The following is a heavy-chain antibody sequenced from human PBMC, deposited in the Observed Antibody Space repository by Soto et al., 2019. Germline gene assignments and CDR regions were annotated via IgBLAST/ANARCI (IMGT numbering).Heavy chain of an antibody. CDR3: AREMRNSSSWYPDY. V-gene: IGHV3-21*01. Sequence: EVQLVESGGGLVKPGGSLRLSCAASGFTFSSYSMNWVRQAPGKGLEWVSSISSSSSYIYYADSVKGRFTISRDNAKNSLYLQMNSLRAEDTAVYYCAREMRNSSSWYPDYWGQGTLVTVSS. CDR1: GFTFSSYS. CDR2: ISSSSSYI. J-gene: IGHJ4*02. D-gene: IGHD6-13*01.